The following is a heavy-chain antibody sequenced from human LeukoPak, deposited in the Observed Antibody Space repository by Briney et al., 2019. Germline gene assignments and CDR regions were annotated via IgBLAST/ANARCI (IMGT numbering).Heavy chain of an antibody. CDR3: ARVLGSISH. Sequence: GASVKVSCKASGYTFSTCDINWVRQATGQGLEWMGWMNPNSGNTGFALKFQGRVTMTRDTSISTAYMELSSLRSEDTAVYYCARVLGSISHWGQGTLVTVSS. CDR1: GYTFSTCD. V-gene: IGHV1-8*01. D-gene: IGHD1-1*01. CDR2: MNPNSGNT. J-gene: IGHJ4*02.